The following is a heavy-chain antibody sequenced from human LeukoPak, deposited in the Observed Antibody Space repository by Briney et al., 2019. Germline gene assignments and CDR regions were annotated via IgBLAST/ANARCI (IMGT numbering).Heavy chain of an antibody. D-gene: IGHD3-3*01. J-gene: IGHJ1*01. Sequence: GASVKVSCKASGYTFTGYYMHWVRQAPGQGLEWMGWINPNSGGTNYAQKFQGRVTMTRDTSISTAYIELSRLRSDDTAVYYCARASLDYDFWSGYPEYFQHWGQGTLVTVSS. CDR3: ARASLDYDFWSGYPEYFQH. CDR1: GYTFTGYY. V-gene: IGHV1-2*02. CDR2: INPNSGGT.